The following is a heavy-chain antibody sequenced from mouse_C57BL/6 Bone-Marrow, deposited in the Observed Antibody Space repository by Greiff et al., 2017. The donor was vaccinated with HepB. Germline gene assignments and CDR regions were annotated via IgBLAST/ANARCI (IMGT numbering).Heavy chain of an antibody. CDR2: IDPSDSET. J-gene: IGHJ2*01. V-gene: IGHV1-52*01. CDR1: GYTFTSYW. CDR3: ARLLRSPYYCDY. Sequence: QVQLQQPGAELVRPGSSVKLSCKASGYTFTSYWMHWVKQRPIQGLEWIGNIDPSDSETHYNQKFKDKATLTVDKSSSTAYMQLSSLTSEDSAVYYCARLLRSPYYCDYGGQGTTLTVSS. D-gene: IGHD1-1*01.